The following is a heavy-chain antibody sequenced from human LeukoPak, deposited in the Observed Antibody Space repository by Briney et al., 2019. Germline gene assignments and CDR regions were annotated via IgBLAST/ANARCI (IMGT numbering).Heavy chain of an antibody. D-gene: IGHD6-19*01. CDR2: IYWDDDK. J-gene: IGHJ4*02. CDR3: AHRASYRLGGWYVMEAFNY. CDR1: GFSLSTSGVG. Sequence: SGPTLVKPTQTLTLTCTFSGFSLSTSGVGVGWIRQPPGKALEWLALIYWDDDKRYSPSLKSRLTITKDPSKNQVVLTMTNMDPVDTATYYCAHRASYRLGGWYVMEAFNYWGQGTLVTVSS. V-gene: IGHV2-5*02.